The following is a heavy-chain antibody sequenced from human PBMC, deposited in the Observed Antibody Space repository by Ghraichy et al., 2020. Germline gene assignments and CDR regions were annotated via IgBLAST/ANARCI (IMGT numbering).Heavy chain of an antibody. CDR1: GFAFSNYD. V-gene: IGHV3-48*01. CDR3: VRDWPVD. J-gene: IGHJ4*02. CDR2: ISGGSDTI. Sequence: GGSLRLSCKASGFAFSNYDMDWARQVPGKGLEWVSFISGGSDTIRYADSVKGRFTISRDNARNSLYLQMNSLRVDDTAVYFCVRDWPVDWGQGTLVIVSS.